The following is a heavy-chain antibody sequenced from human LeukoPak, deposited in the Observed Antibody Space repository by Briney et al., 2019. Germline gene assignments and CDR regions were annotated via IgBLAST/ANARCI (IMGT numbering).Heavy chain of an antibody. CDR3: ARTLDGYSYGYYFDY. V-gene: IGHV4-34*01. Sequence: PSETLSLTCAVYVGSFSGYYWSWIRQPPGKGLELVGEINHSGSTNYNPSLKSRVTMSVDTSKNQFSLNLSSVTAADTAVYYCARTLDGYSYGYYFDYWGQGTLVTVSS. CDR2: INHSGST. CDR1: VGSFSGYY. D-gene: IGHD5-18*01. J-gene: IGHJ4*02.